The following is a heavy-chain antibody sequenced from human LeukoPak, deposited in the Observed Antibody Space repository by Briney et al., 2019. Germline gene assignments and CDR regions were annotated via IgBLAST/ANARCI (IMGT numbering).Heavy chain of an antibody. CDR1: GDSISNYY. Sequence: SETLSLTCTVSGDSISNYYWSWIRQSPGKELEWIGYMYNRGSTIYNPSLKSRVTISTDTSRNQFSLRLTSVTAADTAVYYCARAEKAVTGTLDYGGQGTLITVSS. D-gene: IGHD6-19*01. J-gene: IGHJ4*02. CDR3: ARAEKAVTGTLDY. V-gene: IGHV4-59*01. CDR2: MYNRGST.